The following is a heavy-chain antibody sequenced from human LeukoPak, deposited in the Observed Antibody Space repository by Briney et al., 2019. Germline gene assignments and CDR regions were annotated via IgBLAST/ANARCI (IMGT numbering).Heavy chain of an antibody. Sequence: GGSLRLSCAAYAFTFSSNSMNWVRQAPGKGLEGGSYISISSSTIYYADSVKGRFTISRDNAKNSLYLQMNSLRDEDTAVYYCARTEMATIVCHFDYWGQGTLVTVSS. CDR1: AFTFSSNS. CDR2: ISISSSTI. V-gene: IGHV3-48*02. D-gene: IGHD5-24*01. CDR3: ARTEMATIVCHFDY. J-gene: IGHJ4*02.